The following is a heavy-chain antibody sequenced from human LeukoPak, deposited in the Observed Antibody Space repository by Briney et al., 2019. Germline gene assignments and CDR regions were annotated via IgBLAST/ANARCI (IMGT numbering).Heavy chain of an antibody. CDR2: ISYDGSNK. V-gene: IGHV3-30*04. D-gene: IGHD7-27*01. Sequence: GGSLRLSCAASEFTFSRYAMHWVRQAPGKGLEWVAVISYDGSNKYYADSVKGRFTISRDNSKNTLYLQMNSLRAEDTAVYYCANQLGLGRFDYWGQGTLVTVSS. CDR3: ANQLGLGRFDY. CDR1: EFTFSRYA. J-gene: IGHJ4*02.